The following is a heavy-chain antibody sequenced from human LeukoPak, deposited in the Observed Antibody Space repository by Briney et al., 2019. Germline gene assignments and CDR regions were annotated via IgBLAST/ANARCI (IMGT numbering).Heavy chain of an antibody. Sequence: GGSLRLSCAASGFTFSSYWMHWVRQAPGKGLVWVSRINSDGSTTTYADSVTGRFTISRDNAKNSLYLQMNSLRAEDTAVYYCASLGATIPRAFDYWGQGTLVTVSS. D-gene: IGHD1-26*01. CDR3: ASLGATIPRAFDY. CDR1: GFTFSSYW. J-gene: IGHJ4*02. V-gene: IGHV3-74*01. CDR2: INSDGSTT.